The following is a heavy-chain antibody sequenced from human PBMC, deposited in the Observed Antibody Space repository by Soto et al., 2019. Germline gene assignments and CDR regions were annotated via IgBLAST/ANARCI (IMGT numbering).Heavy chain of an antibody. CDR1: GYTLTELS. J-gene: IGHJ4*02. D-gene: IGHD6-13*01. V-gene: IGHV1-24*01. CDR2: FDPEDGET. Sequence: ASVKVSCKVSGYTLTELSMHWVRQAPGKGLEWMGGFDPEDGETIYAQKIRGRVTMTEDTSTDTAYMELSSLRSEDTAVYYCATITLTAAGPVGFDYWGQGTLVTVSS. CDR3: ATITLTAAGPVGFDY.